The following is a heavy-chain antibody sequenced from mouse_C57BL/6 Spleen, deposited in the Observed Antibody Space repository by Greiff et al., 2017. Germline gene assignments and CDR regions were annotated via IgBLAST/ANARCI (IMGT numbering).Heavy chain of an antibody. V-gene: IGHV1-50*01. J-gene: IGHJ2*01. CDR1: GYTFTSYW. CDR2: IDPSDCYT. D-gene: IGHD6-1*01. CDR3: ARCSNYPDY. Sequence: QVQLQQPGAELVKPGASVKLSCKASGYTFTSYWMQWVKQRPGQGLEWIGEIDPSDCYTNYHQKFKGKATLAVDTSSSTAYMQLSSLTSEDSAVYYCARCSNYPDYWGQGTTLTVAS.